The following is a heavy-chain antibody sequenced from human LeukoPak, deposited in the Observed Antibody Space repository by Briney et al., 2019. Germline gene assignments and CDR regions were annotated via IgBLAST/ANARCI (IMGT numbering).Heavy chain of an antibody. J-gene: IGHJ5*02. CDR3: ARHSSRAPINWFDP. Sequence: SETLSLTCTVSGGSISSYYWSWIRQPPGKGLEWIGYIYYSGSTNYNPSLKSRVTISVDTSENQFSLKLSSVTAADTAVYYCARHSSRAPINWFDPWGQGILVTVSS. CDR1: GGSISSYY. CDR2: IYYSGST. V-gene: IGHV4-59*08. D-gene: IGHD2-2*01.